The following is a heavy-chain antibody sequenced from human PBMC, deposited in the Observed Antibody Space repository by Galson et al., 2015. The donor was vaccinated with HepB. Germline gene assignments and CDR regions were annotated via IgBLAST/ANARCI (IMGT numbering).Heavy chain of an antibody. CDR3: ARGGPGYSSSWYNYYYYYGMDV. CDR1: GGSFSGYY. J-gene: IGHJ6*02. V-gene: IGHV4-34*01. Sequence: ETLSLTCAAYGGSFSGYYWSWIRQPPGKGLEWIGEINHSGSTNYNPSLKSRVTISVDTSKNQFSLKLSSVTAADTAVYYCARGGPGYSSSWYNYYYYYGMDVWGQGTTVTVS. CDR2: INHSGST. D-gene: IGHD6-13*01.